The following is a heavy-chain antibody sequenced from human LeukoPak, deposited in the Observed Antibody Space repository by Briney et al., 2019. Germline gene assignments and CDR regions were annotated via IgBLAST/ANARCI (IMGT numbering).Heavy chain of an antibody. J-gene: IGHJ6*03. CDR3: ARGVYDYVWGSYRFEYYYYMDV. CDR2: INPSGGST. D-gene: IGHD3-16*01. Sequence: ASVRVSCKASGYTFTSYYMHWVRQAPGQGLEWMGLINPSGGSTSYAQKFQGRVTMTREMSTSTVYMELSSLRSEDTAVYYCARGVYDYVWGSYRFEYYYYMDVWGKGTTVTISS. V-gene: IGHV1-46*01. CDR1: GYTFTSYY.